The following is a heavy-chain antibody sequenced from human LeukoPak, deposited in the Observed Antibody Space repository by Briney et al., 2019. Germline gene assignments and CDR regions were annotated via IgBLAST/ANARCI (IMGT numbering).Heavy chain of an antibody. J-gene: IGHJ3*02. V-gene: IGHV4-59*01. Sequence: SGTLSLTCTVSGGSISSYYWSWIRQPPGKGLEWIGYIYYSGSTNYNPSLKSRVTISVDTSKNQFSLKLSSVTAADTAVYYCAREGRTAAVRAFDIWGQGTMVTVSS. D-gene: IGHD6-13*01. CDR2: IYYSGST. CDR3: AREGRTAAVRAFDI. CDR1: GGSISSYY.